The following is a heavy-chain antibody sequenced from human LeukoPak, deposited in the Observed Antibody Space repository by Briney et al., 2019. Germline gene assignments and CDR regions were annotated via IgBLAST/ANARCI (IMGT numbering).Heavy chain of an antibody. CDR1: GFTFSSYW. CDR3: AIQAPSRAFDP. J-gene: IGHJ5*02. CDR2: ISSSSSYT. V-gene: IGHV3-21*05. Sequence: GGSLRLSCAASGFTFSSYWMNWARQAPGKGLEWVSYISSSSSYTNYADSVKGRFTISRDNAKNSLYLQMNSLRAEDTAVYYCAIQAPSRAFDPWGQGTLVTVSS.